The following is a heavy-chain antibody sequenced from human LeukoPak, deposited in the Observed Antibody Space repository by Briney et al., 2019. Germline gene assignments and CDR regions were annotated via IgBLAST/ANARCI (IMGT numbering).Heavy chain of an antibody. CDR1: GFTFSSYG. Sequence: GGSLRLSCAASGFTFSSYGMHWVRQAPGKGLEWVAVISYDGSNKYYADSVKGRFTISRDNAKNSLYLQMNSLRAEDTAVYYCARDFFNGDYENWGQGTLVTVSS. J-gene: IGHJ4*02. D-gene: IGHD4-17*01. CDR2: ISYDGSNK. V-gene: IGHV3-30*03. CDR3: ARDFFNGDYEN.